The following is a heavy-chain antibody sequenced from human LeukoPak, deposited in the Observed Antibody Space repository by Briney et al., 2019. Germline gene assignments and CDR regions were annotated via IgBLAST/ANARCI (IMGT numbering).Heavy chain of an antibody. CDR1: GFTFSSYW. J-gene: IGHJ4*02. D-gene: IGHD4-17*01. V-gene: IGHV3-7*01. CDR3: ARGCVDYGDHIYFDY. CDR2: IKQDGSEK. Sequence: TGGSLRLSCAASGFTFSSYWMSWVRQAPGKGLEWVANIKQDGSEKYYVDSVKGRFTISRDNAKNSLYLQMNSLRAEDTAVYYCARGCVDYGDHIYFDYWGQGTLVTVSS.